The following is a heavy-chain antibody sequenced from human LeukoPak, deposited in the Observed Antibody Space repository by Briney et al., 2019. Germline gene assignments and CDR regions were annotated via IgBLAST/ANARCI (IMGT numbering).Heavy chain of an antibody. CDR1: GFTFSSYG. Sequence: PRRSLRLSCSASGFTFSSYGMHWVRQAPGKGLEWVAGMSYGGSNKYYADSVKDRFTISRDNSKNTLYLQMNSLRAEDTAVYYCAKGLSSGYYYSMEAYFDYWGQGTLVTVSS. J-gene: IGHJ4*02. CDR3: AKGLSSGYYYSMEAYFDY. V-gene: IGHV3-30*18. D-gene: IGHD3-22*01. CDR2: MSYGGSNK.